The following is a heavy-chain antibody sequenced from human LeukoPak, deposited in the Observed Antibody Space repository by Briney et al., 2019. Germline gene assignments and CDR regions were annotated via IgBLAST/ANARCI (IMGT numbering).Heavy chain of an antibody. CDR1: GFTVSSSY. CDR2: IYSGGNT. D-gene: IGHD3-9*01. J-gene: IGHJ4*02. CDR3: AIALTGYYAAFDC. Sequence: GGSLRLSCAASGFTVSSSYMSWVRQAPGKGLEWVSVIYSGGNTYYADSVKGRFTISRDNSKNTLYLQMNSLRAEDTAVYYCAIALTGYYAAFDCWGQGTLVTVSP. V-gene: IGHV3-53*01.